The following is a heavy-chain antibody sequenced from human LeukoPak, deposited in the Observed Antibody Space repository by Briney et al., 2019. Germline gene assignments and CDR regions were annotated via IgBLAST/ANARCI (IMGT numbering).Heavy chain of an antibody. Sequence: PSETLSLTCAVSGGSISSGGYSWSWIRQPPGKGLEWIGYIYYSGSTYYNPSLKSRVTISVDTSKNQFSLKLSSVTAADTAVYYRASLYYYDSSGYYFGGFDPWGQGTLVTVSS. D-gene: IGHD3-22*01. CDR2: IYYSGST. V-gene: IGHV4-30-4*07. J-gene: IGHJ5*02. CDR3: ASLYYYDSSGYYFGGFDP. CDR1: GGSISSGGYS.